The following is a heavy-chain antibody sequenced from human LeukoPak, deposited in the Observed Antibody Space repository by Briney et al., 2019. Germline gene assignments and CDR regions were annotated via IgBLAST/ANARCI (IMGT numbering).Heavy chain of an antibody. V-gene: IGHV3-23*01. J-gene: IGHJ4*02. CDR2: ISGSGGST. CDR3: AKGRRYSGYDWPRYFDH. D-gene: IGHD5-12*01. CDR1: GFTFSTYA. Sequence: GGSLRLSCAASGFTFSTYAMSWVRQAPGKGLEWVSVISGSGGSTYYADSVKGRFTISRDNSKNTMYLQMNSLRAEDTAVYYCAKGRRYSGYDWPRYFDHWGQGTLVTVSS.